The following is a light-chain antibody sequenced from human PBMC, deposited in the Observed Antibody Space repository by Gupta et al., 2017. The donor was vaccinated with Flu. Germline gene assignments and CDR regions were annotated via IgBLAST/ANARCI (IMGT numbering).Light chain of an antibody. J-gene: IGLJ3*02. CDR1: ALTKKY. Sequence: GQTARTTCSGDALTKKYAYWYPQKSGQPPVLIIYEDRKRPSGIPERFSGSSSGTMATLTISGAQVEDEADYYCYSTDTSGNHRVFGGGTNLTVL. V-gene: IGLV3-10*01. CDR3: YSTDTSGNHRV. CDR2: EDR.